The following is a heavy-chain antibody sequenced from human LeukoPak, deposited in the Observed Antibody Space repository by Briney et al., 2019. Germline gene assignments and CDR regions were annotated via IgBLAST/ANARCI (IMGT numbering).Heavy chain of an antibody. CDR2: IYYSGST. V-gene: IGHV4-59*01. Sequence: SESLFLTCTVSGGSISSYYWSWIRQPPGKGLEWIGYIYYSGSTNYNPSLKSRVTISVHTSKNQFSLKLTSVTAADTAVYYCARKSLDYFDSWGQGTLVTVSS. CDR3: ARKSLDYFDS. CDR1: GGSISSYY. J-gene: IGHJ4*02.